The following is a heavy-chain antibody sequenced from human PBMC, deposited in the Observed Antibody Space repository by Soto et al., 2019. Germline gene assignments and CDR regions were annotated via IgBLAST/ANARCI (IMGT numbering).Heavy chain of an antibody. CDR3: ARGQWSAVVVIPFDY. V-gene: IGHV1-46*01. CDR2: INPSGGST. D-gene: IGHD3-22*01. CDR1: GYTFTSYY. Sequence: GASVKVSCKASGYTFTSYYMHWVRQAPGQGLEWMGIINPSGGSTSYAQKFQGRVTMTRDTSTSTVYMELSSLGSEDTAVYYCARGQWSAVVVIPFDYWGQGTLVTV. J-gene: IGHJ4*02.